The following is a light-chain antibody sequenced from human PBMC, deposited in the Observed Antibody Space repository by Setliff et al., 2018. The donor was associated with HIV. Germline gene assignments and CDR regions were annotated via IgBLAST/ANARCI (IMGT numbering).Light chain of an antibody. J-gene: IGLJ1*01. CDR1: NIGSKS. CDR3: QVWDSSSDHSYV. CDR2: YDS. Sequence: SYELTQPPSVSVAPGKTARITCGGNNIGSKSVHWYQQKPGQAPVLGIYYDSDRPSGIPERFSGSNSGNTATLTISRVEAGDEADYYCQVWDSSSDHSYVFGTGTKVTVL. V-gene: IGLV3-21*04.